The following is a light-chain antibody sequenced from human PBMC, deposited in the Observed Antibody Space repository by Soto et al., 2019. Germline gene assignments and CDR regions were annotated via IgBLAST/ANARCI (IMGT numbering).Light chain of an antibody. CDR3: CSYAGSSTVV. J-gene: IGLJ2*01. V-gene: IGLV2-23*01. CDR2: EDT. CDR1: SSDVGRYNL. Sequence: QSVLTQPASVSASPGQSITISCTGTSSDVGRYNLVSWYQQHPGKAPKMMIYEDTKRPSGVSNRFSGSKSGNTASLTISGLQVEDEADYYCCSYAGSSTVVFGGGTQLTVL.